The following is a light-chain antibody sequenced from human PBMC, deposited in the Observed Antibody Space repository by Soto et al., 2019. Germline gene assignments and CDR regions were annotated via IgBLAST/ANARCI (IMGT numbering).Light chain of an antibody. Sequence: EIVMSQSPATLSVSQGERATLSCRASQSVSRYLAWYQQKPGQAPRLLIYDASNRATGIPARFSGSGSGTDFTLTISSLEPEDFAVYYCQQRINWPITFGQGTLLEIK. CDR2: DAS. V-gene: IGKV3-11*01. J-gene: IGKJ5*01. CDR1: QSVSRY. CDR3: QQRINWPIT.